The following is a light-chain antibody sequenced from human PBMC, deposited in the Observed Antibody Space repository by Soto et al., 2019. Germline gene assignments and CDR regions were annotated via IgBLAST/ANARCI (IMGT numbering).Light chain of an antibody. V-gene: IGKV1-5*01. J-gene: IGKJ1*01. CDR1: QSISSW. CDR2: DAS. CDR3: QQYKRYSPRT. Sequence: DIQMTQSPSTLSASVGDRVTITCRASQSISSWLAWYQQKPGKAPKLLIFDASILESGVPSRFSGSGSGTEFTLTISSLQPDDSATYYCQQYKRYSPRTFGQGTKV.